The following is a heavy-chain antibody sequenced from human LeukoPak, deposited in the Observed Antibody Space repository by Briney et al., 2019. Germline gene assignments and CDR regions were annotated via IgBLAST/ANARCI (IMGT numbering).Heavy chain of an antibody. D-gene: IGHD1-14*01. CDR1: GYTFASYD. CDR3: ARGLRYYYMDV. Sequence: ASVKVSCKASGYTFASYDINWVRQATGQGLEWMGWMNPNSANTGYAQKFQGRVTMTRNTSISTAYMELSSLRSEDTAVYYCARGLRYYYMDVWGKGTTVTISS. J-gene: IGHJ6*03. CDR2: MNPNSANT. V-gene: IGHV1-8*01.